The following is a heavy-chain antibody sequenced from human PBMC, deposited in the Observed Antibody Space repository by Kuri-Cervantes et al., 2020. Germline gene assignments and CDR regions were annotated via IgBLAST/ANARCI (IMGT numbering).Heavy chain of an antibody. CDR3: ARGEIVVVTATHVGWFDS. J-gene: IGHJ5*01. CDR2: IDHSGTT. Sequence: SQTLSLTCGVYGGSFSGYYWTWIRQPPGKGLEWIGEIDHSGTTNYSPSLKGRVTISVDTSKNQFSLNLNSVSAADTAVYYCARGEIVVVTATHVGWFDSWGQGTLVTVSS. V-gene: IGHV4-34*01. CDR1: GGSFSGYY. D-gene: IGHD2-21*02.